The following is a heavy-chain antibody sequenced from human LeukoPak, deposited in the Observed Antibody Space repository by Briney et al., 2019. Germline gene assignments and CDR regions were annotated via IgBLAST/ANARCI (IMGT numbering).Heavy chain of an antibody. V-gene: IGHV3-66*01. Sequence: GGSLRLSCAASRFTVSSNYMSWVRQAPGKGLEWVSVIYSSGSTYYADSVKGRFTISRDNSKNTLYLQMNSLSAEDTAVYYCGRELLAATGYNGMDVWGQGTTVTVSS. CDR3: GRELLAATGYNGMDV. J-gene: IGHJ6*02. D-gene: IGHD6-25*01. CDR1: RFTVSSNY. CDR2: IYSSGST.